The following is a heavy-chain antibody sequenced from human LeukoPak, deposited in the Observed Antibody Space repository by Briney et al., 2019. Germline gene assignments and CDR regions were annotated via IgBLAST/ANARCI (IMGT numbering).Heavy chain of an antibody. J-gene: IGHJ4*02. D-gene: IGHD6-19*01. CDR1: GFTFSTYG. CDR2: ITGSGGST. Sequence: PGGTLRLSCVASGFTFSTYGMSWVRQAPGKGLEWVSAITGSGGSTYYADSVKGRFTISRDNSKNTLYLQINSLRAEDTAVYYCARASLQKGIAVAGGWEFDYWGQGTLVTASS. CDR3: ARASLQKGIAVAGGWEFDY. V-gene: IGHV3-23*01.